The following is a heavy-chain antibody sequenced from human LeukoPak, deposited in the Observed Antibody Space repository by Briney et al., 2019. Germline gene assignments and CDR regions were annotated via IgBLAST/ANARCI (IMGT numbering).Heavy chain of an antibody. D-gene: IGHD6-19*01. V-gene: IGHV3-23*01. CDR3: AKDGSRFSSGSFDY. Sequence: QPGGSLLLSCASSGFTFSSYAMSWVRQAPGKGLEWVAACSGSGGSTYYADSVKGRFTISRDNSKHTLYLQMNSLRAEDTAVYYCAKDGSRFSSGSFDYWGQGALVPVSS. J-gene: IGHJ4*02. CDR1: GFTFSSYA. CDR2: CSGSGGST.